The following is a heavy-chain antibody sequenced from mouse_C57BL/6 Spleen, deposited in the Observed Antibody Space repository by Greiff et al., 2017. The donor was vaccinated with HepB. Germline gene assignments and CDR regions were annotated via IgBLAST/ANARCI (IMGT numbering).Heavy chain of an antibody. Sequence: QVQLQQPGAELVRPGSSVKLSCKASGYTFTSYWMHWVKQRPIQGLEWIGNIDPSDSEPHYNQKFKDKATLTVDKSSSTAYMQLSSLTSEDSAVYYCARSDGYYWYFDVWGTGTTVTVSS. J-gene: IGHJ1*03. CDR1: GYTFTSYW. D-gene: IGHD2-3*01. CDR3: ARSDGYYWYFDV. V-gene: IGHV1-52*01. CDR2: IDPSDSEP.